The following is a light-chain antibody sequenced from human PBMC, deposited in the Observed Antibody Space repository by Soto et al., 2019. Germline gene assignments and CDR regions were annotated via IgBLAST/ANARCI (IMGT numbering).Light chain of an antibody. Sequence: QSVLTQPASVSGSPGQAITISCTGTSSDVGGYNYVSWYQQHPGKAPKLMIYEVSNRPSGVSNRFSGSKSGNTASLTISGLQAEDEAEYYCTSYTSSITYVFGTGTKVTVL. CDR2: EVS. CDR3: TSYTSSITYV. V-gene: IGLV2-14*01. J-gene: IGLJ1*01. CDR1: SSDVGGYNY.